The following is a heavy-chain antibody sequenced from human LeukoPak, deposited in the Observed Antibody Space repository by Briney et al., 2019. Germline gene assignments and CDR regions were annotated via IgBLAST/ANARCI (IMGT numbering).Heavy chain of an antibody. Sequence: GGSLRLSCAASGFTFNAYAMSWGRQAPGKGLEWVSAVSRFGGTAYYAGSAKGRFTISRDDSKNTVYLQMNSLRVEDTALYYCVKHVGSRWSNNRFDPWGQGTLVTVS. V-gene: IGHV3-23*01. J-gene: IGHJ5*02. CDR1: GFTFNAYA. CDR3: VKHVGSRWSNNRFDP. CDR2: VSRFGGTA. D-gene: IGHD6-13*01.